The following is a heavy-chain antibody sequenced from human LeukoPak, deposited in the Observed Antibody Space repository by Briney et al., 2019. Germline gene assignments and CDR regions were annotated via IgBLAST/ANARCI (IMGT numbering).Heavy chain of an antibody. CDR1: GGSIGSSSYY. Sequence: SETLSLTCTVSGGSIGSSSYYWGWIRQPPGKGLERIGSIYYSGSTYYNPSLKSRVTISVDTSKNQFSLKLSSVTAADTAVYYCASQDIVVVPAAGFDPWGQGTLVTVSS. V-gene: IGHV4-39*07. J-gene: IGHJ5*02. D-gene: IGHD2-2*01. CDR2: IYYSGST. CDR3: ASQDIVVVPAAGFDP.